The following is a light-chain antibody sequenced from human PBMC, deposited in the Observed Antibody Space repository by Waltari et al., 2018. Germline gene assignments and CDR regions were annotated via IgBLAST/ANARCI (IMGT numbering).Light chain of an antibody. CDR3: MQGTHWPWT. J-gene: IGKJ1*01. V-gene: IGKV2-30*01. Sequence: DVVMTQSPPSLPVTLGQPASISCRSSQTLIYTDGNTYLSWFLQRPGQSPRRLIYKVSDRDPGVPDRFRGSGSGTDFTLRIKKVEAEDVGVYYCMQGTHWPWTFGQGTKMEIE. CDR2: KVS. CDR1: QTLIYTDGNTY.